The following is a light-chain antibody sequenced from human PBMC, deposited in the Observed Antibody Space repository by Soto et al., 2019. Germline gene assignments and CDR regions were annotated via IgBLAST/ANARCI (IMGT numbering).Light chain of an antibody. CDR1: QSVNRN. CDR3: QQSHIANT. V-gene: IGKV1-39*01. Sequence: DIQMTQSPSSLSASVGGRVTITCRASQSVNRNLNWYQQKPGKAPKLLIYDASSLQSGVPSRFSGSGSGTDFTLTISSLQPEDFATYYCQQSHIANTFGQGTKLEIK. CDR2: DAS. J-gene: IGKJ2*01.